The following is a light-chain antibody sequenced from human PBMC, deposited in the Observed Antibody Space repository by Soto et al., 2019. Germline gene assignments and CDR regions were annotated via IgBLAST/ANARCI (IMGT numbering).Light chain of an antibody. Sequence: EIVMTQSPATLSVSPGERATLSCRASQSVSSNLAWYQQKPGQAPRLLIYGASTRATGIPARFSGSGSGTELTFTISSLQSEAFAVYDCQQYNNWPPVVTFGPGTKVDIK. CDR2: GAS. CDR3: QQYNNWPPVVT. V-gene: IGKV3-15*01. J-gene: IGKJ3*01. CDR1: QSVSSN.